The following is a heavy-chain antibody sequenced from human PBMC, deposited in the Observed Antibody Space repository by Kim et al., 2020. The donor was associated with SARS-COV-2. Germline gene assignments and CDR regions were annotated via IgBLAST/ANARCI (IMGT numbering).Heavy chain of an antibody. CDR3: ASLSTGYVLYKVDY. V-gene: IGHV3-74*01. D-gene: IGHD3-16*01. CDR2: VNSDGSST. Sequence: GGSLRLSCVASGFTFSSYWMHWVRQAPGKGLVWVSRVNSDGSSTSYADSVKGRFTISRDNARNTLYLQMNSLRAEDTAVYYCASLSTGYVLYKVDYWGQGGLVTVSS. CDR1: GFTFSSYW. J-gene: IGHJ4*02.